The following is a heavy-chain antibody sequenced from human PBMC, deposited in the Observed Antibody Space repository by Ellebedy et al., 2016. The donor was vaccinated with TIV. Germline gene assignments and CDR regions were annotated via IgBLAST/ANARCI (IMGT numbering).Heavy chain of an antibody. J-gene: IGHJ4*02. CDR3: ARASAVITTH. CDR1: GGSISSGGYY. D-gene: IGHD3-22*01. CDR2: IYYSGST. Sequence: SETLSLTXTVSGGSISSGGYYWSWIRQHPGKGLEWIGYIYYSGSTYYNPSLKSRVTISVDTSKNQFSLKLSSVTAADTAVYYCARASAVITTHWGQGTLVTVSS. V-gene: IGHV4-31*03.